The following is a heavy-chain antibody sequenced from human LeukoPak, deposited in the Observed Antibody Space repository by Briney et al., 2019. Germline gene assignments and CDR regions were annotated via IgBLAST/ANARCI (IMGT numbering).Heavy chain of an antibody. J-gene: IGHJ4*02. Sequence: GASVKVSCEASGGTFSSYAISWVRQAPGQGLEWMGGIIPIFGTANYAQKFQGRVTITADESTSTAYMELSSLRSEDTAVYYCARDRRGYSYGYYFDYWGQGTLVTVSS. V-gene: IGHV1-69*13. D-gene: IGHD5-18*01. CDR1: GGTFSSYA. CDR2: IIPIFGTA. CDR3: ARDRRGYSYGYYFDY.